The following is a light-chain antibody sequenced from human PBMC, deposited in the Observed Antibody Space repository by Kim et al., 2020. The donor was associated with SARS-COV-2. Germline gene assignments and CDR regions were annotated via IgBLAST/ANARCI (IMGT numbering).Light chain of an antibody. CDR3: QQYQASPYT. J-gene: IGKJ2*01. CDR1: ESAGSW. CDR2: DTS. Sequence: SDSVGDSVTILWRASESAGSWLAWYQQKPGTAPQLLIYDTSSLQSGVPPRFSGSGTGTVFTLTISNLQAGDSATYYCQQYQASPYTFGQGTKLEI. V-gene: IGKV1-5*02.